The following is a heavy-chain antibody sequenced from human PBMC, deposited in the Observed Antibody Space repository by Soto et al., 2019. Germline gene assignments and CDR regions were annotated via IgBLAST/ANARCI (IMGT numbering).Heavy chain of an antibody. V-gene: IGHV1-18*01. CDR1: GYTFTNYG. J-gene: IGHJ5*02. CDR3: ARGVGSGTYDNQYNRFDP. D-gene: IGHD3-10*01. CDR2: INTYNGNT. Sequence: QVQLVQSGAEVKKPGASVKVSCKASGYTFTNYGISWVRQAPGQGLERMGWINTYNGNTNHDQKLQGRVNMTTDPSTRTAYMELRRLGADETAVYYCARGVGSGTYDNQYNRFDPWGQGTLVTVSS.